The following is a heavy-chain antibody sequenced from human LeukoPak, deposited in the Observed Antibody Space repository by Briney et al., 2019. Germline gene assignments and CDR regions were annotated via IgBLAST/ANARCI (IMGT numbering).Heavy chain of an antibody. CDR2: IYYSGST. Sequence: SQTLSLTCTVSGGSISSGDYYWSWIRQPPGKGLEWIGYIYYSGSTYYSPSLKSRVTISVDTSKNQFSLKLSSVTAADTAVYYCARTSGYDFWSGYYRSDYWGQGTLVTVSS. V-gene: IGHV4-30-4*08. D-gene: IGHD3-3*01. CDR3: ARTSGYDFWSGYYRSDY. J-gene: IGHJ4*02. CDR1: GGSISSGDYY.